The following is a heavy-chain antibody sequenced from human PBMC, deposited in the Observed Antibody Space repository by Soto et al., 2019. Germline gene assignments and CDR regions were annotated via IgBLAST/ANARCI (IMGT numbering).Heavy chain of an antibody. V-gene: IGHV3-15*02. CDR1: GFTLNNVW. Sequence: EVQLVESGGALVKPGASLRLSCAASGFTLNNVWMNWVRQAPGKGLEWLARIKTKSQGGTTDYAAPVKGRFTISRDESKNMLYLQMNSLKTEDTGVYYCADIAVSHTGDYWGQGTLVTVSS. D-gene: IGHD6-19*01. CDR3: ADIAVSHTGDY. J-gene: IGHJ4*02. CDR2: IKTKSQGGTT.